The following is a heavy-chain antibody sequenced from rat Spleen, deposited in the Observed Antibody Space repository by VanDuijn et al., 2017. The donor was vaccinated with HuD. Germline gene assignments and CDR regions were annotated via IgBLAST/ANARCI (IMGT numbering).Heavy chain of an antibody. V-gene: IGHV2-13*01. Sequence: QVQLKESGPGLVQPSQTLSLTCTVSGFSLISYAVNWIRQPPGKGLEWMGGIWGDGSTNYNSALKSRLSISRDTSKSQVFLRMNSLQTEDTAIYFCTRGEKLGWFAYWGQGTLVTVSS. CDR2: IWGDGST. D-gene: IGHD1-10*01. J-gene: IGHJ3*01. CDR1: GFSLISYA. CDR3: TRGEKLGWFAY.